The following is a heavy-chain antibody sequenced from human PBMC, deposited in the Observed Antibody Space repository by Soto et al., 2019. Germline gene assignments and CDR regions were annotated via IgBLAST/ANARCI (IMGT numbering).Heavy chain of an antibody. CDR1: GFSFDDYA. CDR2: ISWNSGSI. J-gene: IGHJ4*02. CDR3: ARDGTSAELFNGYFDY. Sequence: PGGSLRLSCAASGFSFDDYALHWVLQAPGKGLEWVSGISWNSGSIGYAESVKGRFTISRDNAKNSLYLQMNSLRDDDTAVYYCARDGTSAELFNGYFDYWGQGTLVTVSS. D-gene: IGHD3-10*01. V-gene: IGHV3-9*01.